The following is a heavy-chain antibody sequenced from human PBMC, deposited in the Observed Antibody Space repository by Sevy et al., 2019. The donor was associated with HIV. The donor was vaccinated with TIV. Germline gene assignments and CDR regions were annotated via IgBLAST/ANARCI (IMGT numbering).Heavy chain of an antibody. J-gene: IGHJ4*02. V-gene: IGHV1-2*02. D-gene: IGHD5-18*01. CDR1: GYTFTGYY. CDR3: ARAAKGIQLRGTDFDY. CDR2: INPNSGGT. Sequence: ASVKVSCKASGYTFTGYYMHWVQQAPGQGLEWMGWINPNSGGTNYAQKFQGRVTMTRDTSISTAYMELSRLRSDDTAVYYCARAAKGIQLRGTDFDYWGQGTLVTVSS.